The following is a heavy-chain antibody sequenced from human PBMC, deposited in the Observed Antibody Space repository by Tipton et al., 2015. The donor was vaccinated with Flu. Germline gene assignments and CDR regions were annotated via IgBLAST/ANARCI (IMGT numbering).Heavy chain of an antibody. V-gene: IGHV1-18*01. CDR3: ARWWAGSNIEVVRSVKYYHYGMDV. CDR2: ISTYNDDT. D-gene: IGHD2-2*01. J-gene: IGHJ6*02. CDR1: GYTFSSYG. Sequence: VQLVQSGAEVKKPGASLKVSCKASGYTFSSYGITWVRQAPGQGLEWMGWISTYNDDTNYAQKFQDRVTMTTDTSTGTAYMELRSLTSDDTAVYYCARWWAGSNIEVVRSVKYYHYGMDVWGQGTSVTVSS.